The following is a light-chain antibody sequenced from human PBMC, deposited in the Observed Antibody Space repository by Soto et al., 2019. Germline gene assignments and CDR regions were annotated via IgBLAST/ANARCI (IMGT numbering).Light chain of an antibody. CDR3: CTYAGSSTCPRV. CDR2: EGS. J-gene: IGLJ1*01. CDR1: SSDVGSYNL. Sequence: QTALTQPASVSGSPGQSITISCTGTSSDVGSYNLVSWYQQHPGKAPKLMIYEGSKRPSGVSNRFSGSKSGNTASLTISGLQAEDEADYYCCTYAGSSTCPRVFGTGTKVTVL. V-gene: IGLV2-23*01.